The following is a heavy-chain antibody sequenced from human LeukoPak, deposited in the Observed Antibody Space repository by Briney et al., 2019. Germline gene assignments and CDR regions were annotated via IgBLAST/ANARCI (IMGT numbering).Heavy chain of an antibody. J-gene: IGHJ4*02. CDR1: GFTFSTYA. CDR3: ARDLLYYYDSSGYLDY. Sequence: GGSLRLSCAASGFTFSTYAMSWVRQAPGKGLEWVSAISRSGGSTYYADSVKGRFTISRDNSENTLYLQMNSLRAEDTAVYYCARDLLYYYDSSGYLDYWGQGTLVTVSS. V-gene: IGHV3-23*01. D-gene: IGHD3-22*01. CDR2: ISRSGGST.